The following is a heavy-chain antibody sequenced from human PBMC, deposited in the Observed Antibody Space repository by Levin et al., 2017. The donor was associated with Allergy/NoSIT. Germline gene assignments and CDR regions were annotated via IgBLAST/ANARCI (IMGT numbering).Heavy chain of an antibody. CDR3: ARSIAAAGHAQYFDY. CDR2: IDWDDDK. CDR1: GFSLSTSGMR. Sequence: SQTLSLTCTFSGFSLSTSGMRVSWIRQPPGKALEWLARIDWDDDKFYSTSLKTRLTISKDTSKNQVVLTMTNMDPVDTATYYCARSIAAAGHAQYFDYWGQGTLVTVSS. D-gene: IGHD6-13*01. J-gene: IGHJ4*02. V-gene: IGHV2-70*04.